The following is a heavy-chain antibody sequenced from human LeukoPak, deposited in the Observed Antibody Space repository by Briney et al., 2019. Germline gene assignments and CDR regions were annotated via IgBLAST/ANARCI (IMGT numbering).Heavy chain of an antibody. Sequence: NPSETLSLTCTVSGGSISSSSYYWGWIRQPPGKGLEWIGYIYYSGSTYYNPSLKSRVIISVDTSKKQFSLKLSSVSAADTAVYYCARGPPPYMVREWGRGTLVTVSS. D-gene: IGHD4-23*01. CDR3: ARGPPPYMVRE. CDR2: IYYSGST. J-gene: IGHJ4*02. V-gene: IGHV4-30-4*08. CDR1: GGSISSSSYY.